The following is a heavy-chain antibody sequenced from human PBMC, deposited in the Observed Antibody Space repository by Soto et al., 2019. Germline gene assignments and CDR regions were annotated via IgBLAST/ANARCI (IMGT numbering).Heavy chain of an antibody. D-gene: IGHD3-10*01. CDR3: ARDLTMVRGVPHYWYYGMDV. CDR2: ISYDGSNK. V-gene: IGHV3-30-3*01. J-gene: IGHJ6*02. CDR1: VFTVSSYA. Sequence: GGSLRLSCAASVFTVSSYAMHWVRQAPGKGLEWVAVISYDGSNKYYADSVKGRFTISRDNSKNTLYLQMNSLRAEDTAVYYCARDLTMVRGVPHYWYYGMDVWGQGTTVTVSS.